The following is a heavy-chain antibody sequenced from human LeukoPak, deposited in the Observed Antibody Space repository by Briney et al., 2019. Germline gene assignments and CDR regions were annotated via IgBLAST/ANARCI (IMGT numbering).Heavy chain of an antibody. CDR1: GFTFSHYA. V-gene: IGHV3-64D*09. CDR2: ISSNGDST. D-gene: IGHD5-24*01. J-gene: IGHJ4*02. Sequence: PGGSLRLSCSASGFTFSHYAMHWVRHAQGEGLEYLSGISSNGDSTYYADSVKGRFTISRDNSKNTLFLQMSSLRVEDTAFYYCVKDAKMATIGRTFDYWGQGTLVTVSS. CDR3: VKDAKMATIGRTFDY.